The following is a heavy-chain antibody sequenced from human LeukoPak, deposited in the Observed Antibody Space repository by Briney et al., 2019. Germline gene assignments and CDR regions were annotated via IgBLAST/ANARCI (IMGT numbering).Heavy chain of an antibody. D-gene: IGHD3-10*01. Sequence: SETLSLTCAVDGGSFSGYYWSWIRQPPGKGLEWIGEINHSGSTNYNPSLKSRVTISVDTSKNQFSLKLSSVTAADTAVYYCARRTYYYGSGSFDPWGQGTLVTVSS. V-gene: IGHV4-34*01. CDR1: GGSFSGYY. J-gene: IGHJ5*02. CDR2: INHSGST. CDR3: ARRTYYYGSGSFDP.